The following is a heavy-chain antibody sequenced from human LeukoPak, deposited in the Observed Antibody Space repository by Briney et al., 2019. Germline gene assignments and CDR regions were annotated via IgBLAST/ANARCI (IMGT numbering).Heavy chain of an antibody. CDR1: GYTFTSYY. V-gene: IGHV1-46*01. CDR3: ARGGVGIQLWSFDY. CDR2: INPSGGST. D-gene: IGHD5-18*01. Sequence: ASVKVSCKASGYTFTSYYMHWVRQAPGQGLEWMAIINPSGGSTSNAQNFQGRVTVTRDTSTSTIYMELSSLRSEDTAVYFCARGGVGIQLWSFDYWGQGTLVTVSS. J-gene: IGHJ4*02.